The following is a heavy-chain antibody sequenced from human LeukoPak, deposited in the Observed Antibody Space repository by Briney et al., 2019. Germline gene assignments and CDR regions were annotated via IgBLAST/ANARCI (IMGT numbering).Heavy chain of an antibody. Sequence: SETLSLTCTVSRGSISNYYWSWIRQPPGKGLEWIGYIYYSGSTNYNPSLKSRVTISVDTSKNQFSLKLSSVTAADTAVYYCASMGSSRENDYWGQGTLVTVSS. V-gene: IGHV4-59*08. CDR2: IYYSGST. CDR1: RGSISNYY. CDR3: ASMGSSRENDY. D-gene: IGHD6-13*01. J-gene: IGHJ4*02.